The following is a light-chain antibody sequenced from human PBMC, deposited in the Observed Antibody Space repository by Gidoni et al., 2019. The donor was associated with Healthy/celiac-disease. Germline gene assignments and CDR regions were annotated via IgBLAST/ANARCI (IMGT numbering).Light chain of an antibody. V-gene: IGKV1-5*03. CDR3: QQYKSYSTWT. CDR1: QTISSW. CDR2: KAS. J-gene: IGKJ1*01. Sequence: DIQMTQSPSTLSASVGDRVTLPCRASQTISSWLPWYQQKPGKAPKLLIYKASSLESGVPSRFSGSGSGTEFTLTISSLQPDDFATDDCQQYKSYSTWTFGQGTKVEIK.